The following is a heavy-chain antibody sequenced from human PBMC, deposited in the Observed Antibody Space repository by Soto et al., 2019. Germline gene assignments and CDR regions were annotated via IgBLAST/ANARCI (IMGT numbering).Heavy chain of an antibody. CDR1: GYNLTPYP. D-gene: IGHD3-16*02. V-gene: IGHV3-48*02. Sequence: GGSLRLSCAPGYNLTPYPVNWVRQAPGKGLEWVAYISSGSDIIYYADSVKGRFSISRDTAKNLVFLQMKSLREDDTAVYYCEAGGIYREGYFDTWGQGTQVTVSS. CDR3: EAGGIYREGYFDT. CDR2: ISSGSDII. J-gene: IGHJ5*02.